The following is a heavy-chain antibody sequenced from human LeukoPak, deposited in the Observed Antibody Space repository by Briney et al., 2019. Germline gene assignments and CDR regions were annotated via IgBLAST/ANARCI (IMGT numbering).Heavy chain of an antibody. Sequence: PGGSLRLSCAASGFTFSSYWMSWVRQAPGKGLKWVANIKQDGSVKYYVDSVKGRFTISRDNAMNSLYLQMNSLRAEDMAVYYCARGIVATTAFDYWGQGTLVTVSS. D-gene: IGHD5-12*01. CDR1: GFTFSSYW. CDR2: IKQDGSVK. V-gene: IGHV3-7*02. CDR3: ARGIVATTAFDY. J-gene: IGHJ4*02.